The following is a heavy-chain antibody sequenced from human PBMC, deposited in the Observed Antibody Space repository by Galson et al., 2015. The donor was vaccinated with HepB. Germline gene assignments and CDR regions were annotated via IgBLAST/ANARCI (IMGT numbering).Heavy chain of an antibody. CDR3: ARGEGVGATTAASADAEYFRH. D-gene: IGHD1-26*01. Sequence: SVKVSCKASGYTFTSHYIHWVRQAPGQGLEWMGIINPGGGGTSYAPKFQGRITMTRDTSTSTVYMKLSSLRSEDTAVFYCARGEGVGATTAASADAEYFRHWGQGTLVTVSS. CDR1: GYTFTSHY. V-gene: IGHV1-46*01. CDR2: INPGGGGT. J-gene: IGHJ1*01.